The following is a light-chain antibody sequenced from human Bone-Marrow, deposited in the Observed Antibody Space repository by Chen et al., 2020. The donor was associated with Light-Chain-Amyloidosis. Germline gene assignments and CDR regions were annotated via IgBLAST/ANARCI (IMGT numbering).Light chain of an antibody. CDR2: SAS. CDR1: QYISSS. V-gene: IGKV1-39*01. J-gene: IGKJ1*01. CDR3: LQSYSTRRT. Sequence: DMQMTQSPTSLSASVGDRVTITCLASQYISSSLKWYQQKPGKAPKLLIYSASNLQGGVPSRFSGRGSGTDFNLTISSLQPEDFATYYCLQSYSTRRTFGQGTKVEVK.